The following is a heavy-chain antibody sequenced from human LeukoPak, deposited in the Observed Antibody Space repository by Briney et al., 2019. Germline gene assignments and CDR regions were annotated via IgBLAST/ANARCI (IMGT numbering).Heavy chain of an antibody. CDR2: IYDNGIT. CDR3: ARATNVDYFYYYGMDV. V-gene: IGHV4-59*13. J-gene: IGHJ6*02. CDR1: GGSIRTYY. Sequence: SETLSLTCTVSGGSIRTYYWSWIRQPPGKGLEWIGYIYDNGITTYTDSLKSRVTMSIDTSKNQFSLNLSSVTAADTAMYYCARATNVDYFYYYGMDVWGRGTTVTVSS. D-gene: IGHD2/OR15-2a*01.